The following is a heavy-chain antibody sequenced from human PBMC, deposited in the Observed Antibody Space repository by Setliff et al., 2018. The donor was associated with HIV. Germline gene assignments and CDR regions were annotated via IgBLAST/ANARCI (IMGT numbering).Heavy chain of an antibody. J-gene: IGHJ4*02. D-gene: IGHD1-1*01. CDR3: VREPDY. V-gene: IGHV4-39*01. Sequence: SETLSLTCSVSGASIASSNYYWGWVRRPPGKGLEWIGNLYYRGGTSYHNPSLKSRVTTSVDTSKNQFSLRLSSVTAADTAVYYCVREPDYWGQGTLVTVSS. CDR1: GASIASSNYY. CDR2: LYYRGGTS.